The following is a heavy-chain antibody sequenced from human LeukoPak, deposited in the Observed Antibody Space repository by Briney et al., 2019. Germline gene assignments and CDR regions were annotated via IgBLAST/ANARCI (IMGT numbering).Heavy chain of an antibody. Sequence: RGGSLRLSCAASGFTFSSYSMNWVRQAPGKGLEWVSYISSSSSTIHYADSVKGRFTISRDNAKNSLYLQMNSLRAEDTAVYYCARLYGDYEGSVRFLASADYWGQGTLVTVSS. CDR2: ISSSSSTI. CDR3: ARLYGDYEGSVRFLASADY. D-gene: IGHD4-17*01. J-gene: IGHJ4*02. CDR1: GFTFSSYS. V-gene: IGHV3-48*04.